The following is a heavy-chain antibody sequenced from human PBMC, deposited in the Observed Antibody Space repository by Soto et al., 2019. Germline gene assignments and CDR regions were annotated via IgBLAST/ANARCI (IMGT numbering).Heavy chain of an antibody. CDR3: AKGSGGTVLVSSRFYFDY. D-gene: IGHD3-22*01. Sequence: EVQLLESGGGLAQPGGSLRLSCAASGFTFSNYAMSWVRQAPGKGLEWVSAIRGRAGNTYYADSVQGRFTISRDNSKNTLSLQMNSLRAEDTALYYCAKGSGGTVLVSSRFYFDYWGQGTLVPVSP. CDR2: IRGRAGNT. J-gene: IGHJ4*02. CDR1: GFTFSNYA. V-gene: IGHV3-23*01.